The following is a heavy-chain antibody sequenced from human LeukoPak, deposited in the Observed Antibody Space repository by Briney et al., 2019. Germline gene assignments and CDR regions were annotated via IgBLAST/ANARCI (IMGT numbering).Heavy chain of an antibody. CDR1: GGSFSGFY. Sequence: SETLSLTCGVYGGSFSGFYWSWIRQPPGKGLEWIGEINHSGSTNYNPSLKSRVTLSVDTSKNQFSLKLSSVTAADTAVYYCARWLQHEDYFDYWGQGTLVTVSS. CDR2: INHSGST. D-gene: IGHD5-24*01. V-gene: IGHV4-34*01. CDR3: ARWLQHEDYFDY. J-gene: IGHJ4*02.